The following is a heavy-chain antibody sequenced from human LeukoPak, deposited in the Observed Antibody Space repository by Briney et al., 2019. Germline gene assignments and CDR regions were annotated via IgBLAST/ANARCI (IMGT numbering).Heavy chain of an antibody. V-gene: IGHV4-34*01. CDR1: GHSFTAYS. J-gene: IGHJ6*03. CDR2: IRHSGRN. CDR3: ARAGTEAMTTRAYPVFYYFYLDG. D-gene: IGHD4-11*01. Sequence: SDTLSLTCALHGHSFTAYSSKWTRQSPDKALEWIGEIRHSGRNHYNPSLASRVPFSLNPSKTLSSLELKSVPAADTPVFYCARAGTEAMTTRAYPVFYYFYLDGGGTGTTVTVS.